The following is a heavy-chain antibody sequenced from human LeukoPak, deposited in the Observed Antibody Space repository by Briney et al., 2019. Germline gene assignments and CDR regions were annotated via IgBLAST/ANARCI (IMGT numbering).Heavy chain of an antibody. CDR2: ISGSGGST. CDR3: ADIVVVPAAPADAFDI. D-gene: IGHD2-2*01. Sequence: GGSLRLSCAASGFTFSSYAMSWVRQAPGKGLEWVSVISGSGGSTYYADSVKGRFTISRDNSKNTLYLQMNSLRAEDTAVYYCADIVVVPAAPADAFDIWGQGTMVTVSS. CDR1: GFTFSSYA. V-gene: IGHV3-23*01. J-gene: IGHJ3*02.